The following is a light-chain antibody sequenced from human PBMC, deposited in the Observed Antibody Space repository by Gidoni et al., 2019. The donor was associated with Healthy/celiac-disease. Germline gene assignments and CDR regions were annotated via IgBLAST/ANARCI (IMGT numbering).Light chain of an antibody. CDR2: DVS. CDR3: CSYAGSL. V-gene: IGLV2-11*01. Sequence: QSALTQPRSVSGSPGQSVTIPCTGTSSDVGGYNYVSWYHQHPGKAPKLMIYDVSKRPSGVPDRFSGSKSGNTASLTISGLQAEDEADYYCCSYAGSLFGGGTKLTVL. CDR1: SSDVGGYNY. J-gene: IGLJ2*01.